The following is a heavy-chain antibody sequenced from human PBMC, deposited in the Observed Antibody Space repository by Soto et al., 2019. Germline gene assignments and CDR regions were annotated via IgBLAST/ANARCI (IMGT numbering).Heavy chain of an antibody. V-gene: IGHV5-51*01. J-gene: IGHJ4*02. Sequence: GESLKISCKGSRYYFPSYWIGWVRQVPGKGLEWMGIFYPGDSDTRYSPSFQGQVTISADRSISTAYLQWSSLKPSDTAMYYCARQGNGAEGFDYWGQGTLVTGS. D-gene: IGHD4-17*01. CDR1: RYYFPSYW. CDR3: ARQGNGAEGFDY. CDR2: FYPGDSDT.